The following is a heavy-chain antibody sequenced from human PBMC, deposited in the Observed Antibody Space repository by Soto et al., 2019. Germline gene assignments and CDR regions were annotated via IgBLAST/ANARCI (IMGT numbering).Heavy chain of an antibody. V-gene: IGHV5-51*01. J-gene: IGHJ4*02. CDR2: IYPGDSDT. D-gene: IGHD6-13*01. CDR3: ARSFGRPWYHFDY. CDR1: KYSFTNYW. Sequence: PGESLKISCEASKYSFTNYWIGWVRQMPGKGLEWMGSIYPGDSDTRYSPSFQGQVTISADKSISTAYLQWSSLKASDTAMYYCARSFGRPWYHFDYWCQGTLVTVSS.